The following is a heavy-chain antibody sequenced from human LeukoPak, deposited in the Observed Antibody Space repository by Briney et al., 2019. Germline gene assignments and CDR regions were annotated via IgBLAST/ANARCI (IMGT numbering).Heavy chain of an antibody. CDR3: AKDPGETDYGDYVDY. CDR2: ISWDGSKT. CDR1: GFTFDDYT. J-gene: IGHJ4*02. D-gene: IGHD4-17*01. Sequence: GGSLRLSCAASGFTFDDYTIHWVRQAPGKGLEWVSLISWDGSKTFYADSVKGRFTISRDNSKNALYLQMNSLRAEDTAVYYCAKDPGETDYGDYVDYWGQGTLVTVSS. V-gene: IGHV3-43*01.